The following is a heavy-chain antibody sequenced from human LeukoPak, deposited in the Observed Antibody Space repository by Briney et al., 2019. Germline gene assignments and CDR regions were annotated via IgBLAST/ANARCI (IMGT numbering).Heavy chain of an antibody. CDR3: AKGGPSYCSGGSCYPDAFDI. J-gene: IGHJ3*02. CDR1: GFTFSSYA. V-gene: IGHV3-23*01. D-gene: IGHD2-15*01. Sequence: GGSLRLSCAASGFTFSSYAMSWVRQAPGKGLEWVSAISGSGGSTYYADSVKGRFTISRDNSKNTLYLQMNSLRAEDTAVYYCAKGGPSYCSGGSCYPDAFDIWGQGTMVTVSS. CDR2: ISGSGGST.